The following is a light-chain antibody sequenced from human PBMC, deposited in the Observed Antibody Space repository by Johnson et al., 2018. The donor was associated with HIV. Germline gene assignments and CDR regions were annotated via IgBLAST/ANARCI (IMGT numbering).Light chain of an antibody. Sequence: QAVLTQPPSVSAAPGQKVTISCSGSSSNIGNNYVSWYQQLPGTAPKLLIYDNNKRPSGIPDRFSGSKSGTSATLGITGLQTGDEADYYCGTWDSSRRAYVFRTGTKVTVL. CDR3: GTWDSSRRAYV. V-gene: IGLV1-51*01. CDR1: SSNIGNNY. CDR2: DNN. J-gene: IGLJ1*01.